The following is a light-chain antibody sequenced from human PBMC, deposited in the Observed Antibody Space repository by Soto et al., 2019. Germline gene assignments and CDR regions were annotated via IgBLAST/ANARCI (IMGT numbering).Light chain of an antibody. CDR3: SSYAGRDTLL. CDR2: EVS. CDR1: SSDVGGYNY. V-gene: IGLV2-8*01. J-gene: IGLJ2*01. Sequence: QSVLTQPPSASGSPGQSATISCTGTSSDVGGYNYVSWYQRHPGKAPKLMIYEVSKRPSGVPDRFSGSKSGNTASLTVSGLQAEDEADYYCSSYAGRDTLLFGGGTKVTVL.